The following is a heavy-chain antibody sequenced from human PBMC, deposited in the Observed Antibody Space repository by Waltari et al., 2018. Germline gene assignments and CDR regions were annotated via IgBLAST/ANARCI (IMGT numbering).Heavy chain of an antibody. Sequence: QVQLQQWGAGLLKPSETLSLTCAVYGGSFSGYYWSLIRQPPGKGLEWIGEINHSGSTNYNPSLKSRVTISVDTSKNQFSLKLSSVTAADTAVYYCARDYGDYVWYFDLWGRGTLVTVSS. J-gene: IGHJ2*01. D-gene: IGHD4-17*01. V-gene: IGHV4-34*01. CDR3: ARDYGDYVWYFDL. CDR1: GGSFSGYY. CDR2: INHSGST.